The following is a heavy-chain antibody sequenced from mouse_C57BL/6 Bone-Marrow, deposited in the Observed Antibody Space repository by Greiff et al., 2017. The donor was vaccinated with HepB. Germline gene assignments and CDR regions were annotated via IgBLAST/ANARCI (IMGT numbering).Heavy chain of an antibody. J-gene: IGHJ2*01. Sequence: QVQLKESGAELARPGASVKMSCKASGYTFTSYTMHWVKQRPGQGLEWIGYINPSSGYTKYNQKFKDKATLTADKSSSTAYMQLSSLTSEDSAVYYCAIQGYYGYWGQGTTLTVSS. CDR1: GYTFTSYT. D-gene: IGHD1-1*01. CDR3: AIQGYYGY. V-gene: IGHV1-4*01. CDR2: INPSSGYT.